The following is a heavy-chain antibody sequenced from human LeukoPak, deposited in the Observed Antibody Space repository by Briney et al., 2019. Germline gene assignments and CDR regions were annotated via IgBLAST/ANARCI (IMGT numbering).Heavy chain of an antibody. CDR3: ARSSGSYDFDY. Sequence: SETLSLTCTVSGGSISRSSYYWGWIRQPPGKGLEWIGTIYYSGSTYYNPFLKSRVTISVDTSKNQFSLKLSSVTAADTAVYYCARSSGSYDFDYWGQGTLVTVSS. V-gene: IGHV4-39*07. CDR1: GGSISRSSYY. D-gene: IGHD1-26*01. J-gene: IGHJ4*02. CDR2: IYYSGST.